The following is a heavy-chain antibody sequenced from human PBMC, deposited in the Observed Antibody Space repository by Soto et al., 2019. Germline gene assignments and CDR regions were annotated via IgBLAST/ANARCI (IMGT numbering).Heavy chain of an antibody. J-gene: IGHJ4*02. CDR1: GFTFSSYA. D-gene: IGHD1-7*01. CDR2: ISGSGVST. Sequence: GGSLRLSCAASGFTFSSYAMSWVRQAPGKGLEWVSTISGSGVSTYYADSVKGRFTISRDNSKKTLSLQMNSLRAEDTAIYYCRQTNPPDYWGRGTLVTVSS. CDR3: RQTNPPDY. V-gene: IGHV3-23*01.